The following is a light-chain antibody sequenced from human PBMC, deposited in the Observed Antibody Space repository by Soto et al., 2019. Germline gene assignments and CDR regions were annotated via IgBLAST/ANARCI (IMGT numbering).Light chain of an antibody. V-gene: IGLV2-14*01. J-gene: IGLJ1*01. Sequence: QSVLTQPASVSGSPGQSITISCTVTSSDVGGYNYVSWYQQHPGKAPKLMIYEVSHRPSGVSNRFSGSKSGNTASLTISGLQAEDEADYYCSSYTSSSTYVFGTGTKVTVL. CDR2: EVS. CDR3: SSYTSSSTYV. CDR1: SSDVGGYNY.